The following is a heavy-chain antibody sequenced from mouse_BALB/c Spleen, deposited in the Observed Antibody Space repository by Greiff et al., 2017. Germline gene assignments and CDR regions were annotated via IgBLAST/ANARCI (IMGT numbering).Heavy chain of an antibody. CDR3: AREVRGYAMDY. CDR2: INPSTGYT. CDR1: GYTFTSYW. V-gene: IGHV1-7*01. D-gene: IGHD2-14*01. Sequence: VQLHQSGAELAKPGASVKMSCKASGYTFTSYWMHWVKQRPGQGLEWIGYINPSTGYTEYNQKFKDKATLTADKSSSTAYMQLSSLTSEDSAVYYCAREVRGYAMDYWGQGTSVTVSS. J-gene: IGHJ4*01.